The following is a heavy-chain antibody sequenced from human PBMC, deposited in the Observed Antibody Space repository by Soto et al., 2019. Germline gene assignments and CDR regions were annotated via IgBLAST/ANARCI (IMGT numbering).Heavy chain of an antibody. CDR2: IYYSGST. J-gene: IGHJ5*02. D-gene: IGHD3-10*01. V-gene: IGHV4-59*01. CDR3: ARGSGSYYKGNWFDP. Sequence: SETLSLTCTVSGGSISSYYWSWIRQPPGKGLEWIGYIYYSGSTNYNPSLKRRVTISVDTSKNQFSLKLSSVTAADTAVYYCARGSGSYYKGNWFDPWGQGTLVTVSS. CDR1: GGSISSYY.